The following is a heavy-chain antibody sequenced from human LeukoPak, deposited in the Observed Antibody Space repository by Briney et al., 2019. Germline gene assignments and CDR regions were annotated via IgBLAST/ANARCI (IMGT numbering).Heavy chain of an antibody. CDR2: IIPILGIA. CDR3: ARGAWDYYYDSSGYPYAGSWIDY. Sequence: SVKVSCKASGGTFSSYAISWVRQAPGQGLEWMGRIIPILGIANYAQKFQGRVTITADKSTSTAYMELSSLRSEDTAVYYCARGAWDYYYDSSGYPYAGSWIDYWGRGTLVTVSS. D-gene: IGHD3-22*01. CDR1: GGTFSSYA. J-gene: IGHJ4*02. V-gene: IGHV1-69*04.